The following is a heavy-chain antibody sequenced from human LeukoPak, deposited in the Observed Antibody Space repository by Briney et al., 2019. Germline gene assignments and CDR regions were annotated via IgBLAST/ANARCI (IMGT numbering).Heavy chain of an antibody. Sequence: GGSLRLSCAASGFTFSSYGMHWVRQAPGKGLEWVAVIWYDGSNKYYADSVKGRFTISRDNSKNTLYLQMNSLRAEDTAVYYCAKGKGSSSDSSGYCDAFDIWGQGTMVTVSS. CDR1: GFTFSSYG. V-gene: IGHV3-33*06. CDR3: AKGKGSSSDSSGYCDAFDI. CDR2: IWYDGSNK. D-gene: IGHD3-22*01. J-gene: IGHJ3*02.